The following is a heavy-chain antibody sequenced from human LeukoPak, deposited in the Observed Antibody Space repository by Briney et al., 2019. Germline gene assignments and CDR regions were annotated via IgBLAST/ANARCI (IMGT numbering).Heavy chain of an antibody. CDR1: GYTFTSYD. Sequence: ASVKVSCKASGYTFTSYDINWVRQATGQGLEWMGWMNPNSGNTGYAQKFQGRVTMTRNTSISTAYMELSSLRSEDTAVYYCARGGSWYEEPRNWFDPWGQGTLVAVSS. D-gene: IGHD6-13*01. CDR3: ARGGSWYEEPRNWFDP. CDR2: MNPNSGNT. V-gene: IGHV1-8*01. J-gene: IGHJ5*02.